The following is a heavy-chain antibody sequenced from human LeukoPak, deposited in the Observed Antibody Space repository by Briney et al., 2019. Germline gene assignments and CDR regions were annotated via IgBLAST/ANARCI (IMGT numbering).Heavy chain of an antibody. CDR3: ARGGTITIFGVAVSAFDI. CDR1: GYTFTSYG. V-gene: IGHV1-18*01. CDR2: ISAYNGNT. Sequence: GXSVKXSCKASGYTFTSYGISWVRQAPGQGLEWMGWISAYNGNTNYAQKLQGRVTITTDTSTSTAYMELRSLRSDDTAVYYCARGGTITIFGVAVSAFDIWGQGTMVTVSS. D-gene: IGHD3-3*01. J-gene: IGHJ3*02.